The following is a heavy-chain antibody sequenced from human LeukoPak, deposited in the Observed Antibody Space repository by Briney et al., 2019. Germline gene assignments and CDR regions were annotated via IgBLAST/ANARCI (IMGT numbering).Heavy chain of an antibody. Sequence: GGSLRLSCATSGFPLSDFSMSWVRQAPGKGLEWISTTNSGGTSTYYAESVKGRFTISRDNSKNTLYLQMSSLRVEDTAVYYCAKQPYARSLGEGGPGTLVSVSS. V-gene: IGHV3-23*01. CDR2: TNSGGTST. CDR1: GFPLSDFS. D-gene: IGHD2-8*01. J-gene: IGHJ4*02. CDR3: AKQPYARSLGE.